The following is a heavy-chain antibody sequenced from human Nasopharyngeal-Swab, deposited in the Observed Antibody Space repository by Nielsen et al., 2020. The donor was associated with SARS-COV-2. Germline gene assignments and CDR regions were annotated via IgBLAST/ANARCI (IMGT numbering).Heavy chain of an antibody. D-gene: IGHD3-10*01. CDR1: GFTFSSYA. J-gene: IGHJ6*01. V-gene: IGHV3-30-3*01. Sequence: GESLKISWAASGFTFSSYAMHWVRQAPGKGLEWVAVISYDGSNKYYADSVKGRFTISRDNSKNTLYLQMNSLRAEHTAVYYCARAFGGGYYYGMDVWGQGTTVTVSS. CDR3: ARAFGGGYYYGMDV. CDR2: ISYDGSNK.